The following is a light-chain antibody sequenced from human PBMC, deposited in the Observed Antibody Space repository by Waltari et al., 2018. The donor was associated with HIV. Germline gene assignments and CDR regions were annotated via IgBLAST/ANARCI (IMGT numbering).Light chain of an antibody. CDR1: QSISNNF. J-gene: IGKJ1*01. V-gene: IGKV3-20*01. Sequence: EIVLTQYPGTLSLSPGETAILSCRTTQSISNNFLAWYQQKPGQPPRLLIYSAFIRATGIPDRFSGSGAGTDFTLSISRLEPEDFAVYYCHQYGTASRTFGQGTTVEIK. CDR3: HQYGTASRT. CDR2: SAF.